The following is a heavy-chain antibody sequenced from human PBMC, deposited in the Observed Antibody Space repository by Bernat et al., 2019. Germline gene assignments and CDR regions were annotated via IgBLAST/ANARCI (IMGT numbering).Heavy chain of an antibody. CDR3: AGDAPYYDFWSGYYIAFDI. Sequence: QVQLVQSGAEVKKPGSSVKVSCKASGGTFSSYTISWVRQAPGQGLEWMGRIIPILGIANYAQKFQGRVTITADKSTSTAYMELSSLRSEDTAVYYCAGDAPYYDFWSGYYIAFDIWGQGTMVTVSS. CDR2: IIPILGIA. CDR1: GGTFSSYT. J-gene: IGHJ3*02. V-gene: IGHV1-69*08. D-gene: IGHD3-3*01.